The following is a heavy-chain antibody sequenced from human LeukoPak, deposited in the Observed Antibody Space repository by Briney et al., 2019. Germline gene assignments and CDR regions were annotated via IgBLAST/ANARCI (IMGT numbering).Heavy chain of an antibody. CDR2: LKQDGSEK. J-gene: IGHJ4*02. D-gene: IGHD3-3*01. V-gene: IGHV3-7*01. Sequence: GGSLRLSCAASGFTFSSYWMSWVRQAPGKGLEWVANLKQDGSEKYYVDSVKGRFTISRDNAKNSLYLQMNSLRAEDTAVYYCASTGIVFGVFRFDYWGQGTLVTVSS. CDR3: ASTGIVFGVFRFDY. CDR1: GFTFSSYW.